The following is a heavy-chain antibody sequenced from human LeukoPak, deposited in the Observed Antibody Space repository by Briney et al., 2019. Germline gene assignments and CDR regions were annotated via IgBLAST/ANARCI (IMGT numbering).Heavy chain of an antibody. D-gene: IGHD2-2*02. CDR2: IIPMFGIP. V-gene: IGHV1-69*04. CDR3: VPAAIGHDAFDI. Sequence: GTSEKLSRKSSLGTLSTCAVSGVRQAPAEGLEWMGRIIPMFGIPNFAQKFQGRVTITADKSTSTAYMELTSLRSEDTAVYYCVPAAIGHDAFDIWGQGTKVSVSS. CDR1: LGTLSTCA. J-gene: IGHJ3*02.